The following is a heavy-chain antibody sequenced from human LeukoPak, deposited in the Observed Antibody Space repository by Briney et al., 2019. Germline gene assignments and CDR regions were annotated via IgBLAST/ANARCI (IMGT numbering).Heavy chain of an antibody. D-gene: IGHD3-22*01. CDR1: GFPFSGYW. V-gene: IGHV3-74*01. CDR2: INSDGSST. Sequence: GGSLRLSCAASGFPFSGYWMHWVRQAPGKGLVWVSRINSDGSSTNSADSVKGRFTISRDNAKNTLSLQMNSLRAEDTAVYYCARALDYYDSSGFGYWGQGTLVTVSS. CDR3: ARALDYYDSSGFGY. J-gene: IGHJ4*02.